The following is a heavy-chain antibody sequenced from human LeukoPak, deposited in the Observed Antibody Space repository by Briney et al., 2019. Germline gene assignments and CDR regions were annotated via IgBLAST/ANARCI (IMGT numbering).Heavy chain of an antibody. CDR1: GYTFTSYG. J-gene: IGHJ5*02. D-gene: IGHD2-2*01. CDR2: ISAYNGNT. CDR3: ARARCSSTSCYRGFHWFDP. V-gene: IGHV1-18*01. Sequence: ASVKVSCKASGYTFTSYGISWVRQAPGQGLEWMGWISAYNGNTNYAQKLQGRVTMTTDTPTSTAYMELRSLRSDDTAVYYCARARCSSTSCYRGFHWFDPWGQGTLVTVSS.